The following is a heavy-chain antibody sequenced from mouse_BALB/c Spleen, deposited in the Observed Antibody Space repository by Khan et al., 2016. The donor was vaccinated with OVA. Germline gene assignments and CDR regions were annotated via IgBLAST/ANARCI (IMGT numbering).Heavy chain of an antibody. CDR1: GYTFTDYY. Sequence: QVQLQQSGAELARSGASVKLSCKASGYTFTDYYINWVRQRTGQGLEWIGDIYPGIGNTYYNEKFKGKATLTADKSSSTAYMQLSSLTSEDSAVYFCARSGTGSFLYWGQGTLVTVSA. J-gene: IGHJ3*01. CDR3: ARSGTGSFLY. D-gene: IGHD4-1*01. CDR2: IYPGIGNT. V-gene: IGHV1-77*01.